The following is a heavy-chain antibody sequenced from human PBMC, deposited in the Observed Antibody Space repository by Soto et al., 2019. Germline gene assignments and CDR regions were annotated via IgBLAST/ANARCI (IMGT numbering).Heavy chain of an antibody. Sequence: QVQLVQSGAEVKKPGASVKVSCKASGYTFTSFGISWVRQAPGQGLEWMGWISAYNGNTNYAVNLQGRDTMTTDTSTRTAYMELRSLRSDDTAVYYCARDHRGGTEAFDIWGQGTMVTVSS. J-gene: IGHJ3*02. CDR2: ISAYNGNT. D-gene: IGHD2-15*01. CDR3: ARDHRGGTEAFDI. CDR1: GYTFTSFG. V-gene: IGHV1-18*01.